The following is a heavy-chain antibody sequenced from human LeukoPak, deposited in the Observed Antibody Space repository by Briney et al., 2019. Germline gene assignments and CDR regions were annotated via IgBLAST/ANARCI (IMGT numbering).Heavy chain of an antibody. CDR1: GGSFSGYY. Sequence: SETLSLTCAVYGGSFSGYYWSWIRQPPGKGLEWIGEINHSGSTNYNPSLKSRVTISVDTSKNQFSLKLSSVTAADTAVYYCARGYGNFDYWGQGTLVTVSS. V-gene: IGHV4-34*01. J-gene: IGHJ4*02. CDR2: INHSGST. CDR3: ARGYGNFDY. D-gene: IGHD3-10*01.